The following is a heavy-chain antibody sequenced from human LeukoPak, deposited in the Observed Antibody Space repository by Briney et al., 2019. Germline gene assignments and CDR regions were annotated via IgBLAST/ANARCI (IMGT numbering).Heavy chain of an antibody. J-gene: IGHJ4*02. CDR1: GFTFSDYY. V-gene: IGHV3-11*04. Sequence: GGSLRLSCAVSGFTFSDYYMSWIRQAPGKGLEWVSYISSGGSTISHADSVKGRFTISRDNSKNTLHLQMNSLRAEDTAVYYCARDQYSYAHTAHWGQGTLVTVSS. D-gene: IGHD5-18*01. CDR3: ARDQYSYAHTAH. CDR2: ISSGGSTI.